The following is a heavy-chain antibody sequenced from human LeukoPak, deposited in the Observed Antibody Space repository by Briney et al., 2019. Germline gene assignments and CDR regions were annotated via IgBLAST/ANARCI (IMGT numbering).Heavy chain of an antibody. CDR1: GGSFSGYY. D-gene: IGHD6-19*01. Sequence: PSETLSLTCAVYGGSFSGYYWSWIRQPPGKGLEWIGEINHSGSTNYNPSLKSRVTISVDTSKNQFSLKLSSVTAADTAVYYCAGEGTTGAGIDYWGQGTLVTVSS. CDR2: INHSGST. CDR3: AGEGTTGAGIDY. V-gene: IGHV4-34*01. J-gene: IGHJ4*02.